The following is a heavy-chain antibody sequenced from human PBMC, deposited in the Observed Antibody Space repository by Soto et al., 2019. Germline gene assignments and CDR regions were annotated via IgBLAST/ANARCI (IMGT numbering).Heavy chain of an antibody. D-gene: IGHD2-2*01. CDR2: INPNSGGT. J-gene: IGHJ6*02. V-gene: IGHV1-2*02. CDR1: GYTFTGYY. CDR3: ARDLGVVVPAASYDMDYYGMDV. Sequence: ASVKVSCKASGYTFTGYYMHWVRQAPGQGLEWMGWINPNSGGTNYAQKFQGRVTMTRDTSISTAYMELSRLRSDDTAVYYCARDLGVVVPAASYDMDYYGMDVWRQGTTVTVSS.